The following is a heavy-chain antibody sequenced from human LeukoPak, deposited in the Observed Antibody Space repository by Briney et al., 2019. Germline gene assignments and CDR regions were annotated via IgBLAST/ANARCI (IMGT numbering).Heavy chain of an antibody. Sequence: SESLTLACTGSGGSISSYYWSWIRQPAGKGLEWIGRIYTSGSTNYNHSLKSRVTMSVDTSKNQFSLKLSSVTAADTAVYYCERDGVTTNAFDIWGQGTMVTVSS. CDR1: GGSISSYY. CDR2: IYTSGST. V-gene: IGHV4-4*07. CDR3: ERDGVTTNAFDI. D-gene: IGHD4-17*01. J-gene: IGHJ3*02.